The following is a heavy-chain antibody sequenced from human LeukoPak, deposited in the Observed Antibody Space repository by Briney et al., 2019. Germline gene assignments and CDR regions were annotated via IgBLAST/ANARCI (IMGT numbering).Heavy chain of an antibody. D-gene: IGHD5-18*01. CDR3: AGRPYSSAFDI. Sequence: QPGGSLRLSRAASGFTVSSNYMSWVRQAPGKGLEWVSVIYSGGSTYYADSVKGRFTISRDNSKNTLYLQMNSLRAEDTAVYYCAGRPYSSAFDIWGQGTMVTVSS. CDR1: GFTVSSNY. V-gene: IGHV3-66*02. J-gene: IGHJ3*02. CDR2: IYSGGST.